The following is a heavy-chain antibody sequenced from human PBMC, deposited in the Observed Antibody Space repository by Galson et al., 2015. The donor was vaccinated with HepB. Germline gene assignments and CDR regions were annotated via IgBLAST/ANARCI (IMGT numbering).Heavy chain of an antibody. CDR2: IYYSGST. CDR1: GGSISRSSYY. J-gene: IGHJ4*02. V-gene: IGHV4-39*07. D-gene: IGHD1-14*01. Sequence: ETLSLTCTVSGGSISRSSYYWSWIRQPPGKRLEWIGNIYYSGSTYYNPSLKSRVTISVDTSKNQISLKLNSVTAADTAVYYCARDRDPGMGDYWGQGTLVTVSS. CDR3: ARDRDPGMGDY.